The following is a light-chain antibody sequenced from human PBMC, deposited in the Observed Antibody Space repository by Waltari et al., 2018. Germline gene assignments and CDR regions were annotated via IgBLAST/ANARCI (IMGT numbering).Light chain of an antibody. Sequence: DIQMTQSPSSLPASVGDRVTITCRASQSISNYLNWYQHKPGEAPKHLVYVASNLQRGVPSRFSGSGSETDFTLTISSLQLEDFATYYCQQSYNAPYTFGQGTNVEIK. V-gene: IGKV1-39*01. CDR2: VAS. CDR3: QQSYNAPYT. J-gene: IGKJ2*01. CDR1: QSISNY.